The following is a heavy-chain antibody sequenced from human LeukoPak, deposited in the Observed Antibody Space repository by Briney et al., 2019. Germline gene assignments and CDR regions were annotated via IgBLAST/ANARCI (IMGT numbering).Heavy chain of an antibody. D-gene: IGHD2-2*01. CDR2: INGDASNT. CDR1: GLTFNSYW. J-gene: IGHJ5*02. Sequence: PGGSLRLSCAASGLTFNSYWMHWVRQVAGKGLVWVARINGDASNTTYADSVKGRFTISRDNAKNSLYLQMNSLRAEDTAVYYCAKVVPAGWFDPWGQGTLVTVSS. CDR3: AKVVPAGWFDP. V-gene: IGHV3-74*03.